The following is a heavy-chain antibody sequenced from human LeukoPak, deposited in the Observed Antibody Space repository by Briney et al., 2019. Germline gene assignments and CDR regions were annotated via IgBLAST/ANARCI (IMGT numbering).Heavy chain of an antibody. J-gene: IGHJ4*02. Sequence: GGSLRLSCAASGFTFSSYSMNWARQAPGKGLEWVSYISSSSSTIYYADSVKGRFTISRDNAKNSLYPQMNSLRAEDTAVYYCARTRSGYYLDYWGQGTPVTVSS. CDR3: ARTRSGYYLDY. CDR2: ISSSSSTI. D-gene: IGHD3-3*01. CDR1: GFTFSSYS. V-gene: IGHV3-48*01.